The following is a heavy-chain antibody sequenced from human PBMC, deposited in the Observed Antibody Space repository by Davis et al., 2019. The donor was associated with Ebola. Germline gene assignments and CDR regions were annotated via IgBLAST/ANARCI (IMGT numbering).Heavy chain of an antibody. J-gene: IGHJ6*02. V-gene: IGHV4-59*01. CDR1: GGSISSYS. CDR3: ARVDYYYYGMDV. CDR2: IYYSGST. Sequence: SETLSLTCTVSGGSISSYSWSWIRQPPGKGLEWIGYIYYSGSTNYNPSLKSRVTISVDTSKNQFSLKLSSVTAADTAVYYCARVDYYYYGMDVWGQGTTVTVSS.